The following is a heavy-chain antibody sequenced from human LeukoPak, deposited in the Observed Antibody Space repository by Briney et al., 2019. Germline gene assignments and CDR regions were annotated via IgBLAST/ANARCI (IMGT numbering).Heavy chain of an antibody. D-gene: IGHD2-2*01. CDR2: IYHSGST. V-gene: IGHV4-38-2*02. CDR1: GYSISSGYY. J-gene: IGHJ6*03. CDR3: ARERAAMLYYYYYYMDV. Sequence: SETLSLTCTVSGYSISSGYYWGWIRQPPGKGLEWIGSIYHSGSTNYNPSLKSRVTISVDKSKNQFSLKLSSVTAADTAVYYCARERAAMLYYYYYYMDVWGKGTTVTVSS.